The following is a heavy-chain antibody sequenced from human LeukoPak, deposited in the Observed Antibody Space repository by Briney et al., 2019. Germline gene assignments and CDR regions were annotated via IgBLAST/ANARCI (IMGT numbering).Heavy chain of an antibody. Sequence: PGGSLRLSCAASGFTFSSYSMNWVHQAPGKGLEWVSSISSSSSYIYYADSVKGRFTISRDNAKNSLYLQMNSLRAEDTAVYYCARDSLDDYVWGSYRYWGQGTLVTVSS. V-gene: IGHV3-21*01. CDR2: ISSSSSYI. CDR1: GFTFSSYS. D-gene: IGHD3-16*02. J-gene: IGHJ4*02. CDR3: ARDSLDDYVWGSYRY.